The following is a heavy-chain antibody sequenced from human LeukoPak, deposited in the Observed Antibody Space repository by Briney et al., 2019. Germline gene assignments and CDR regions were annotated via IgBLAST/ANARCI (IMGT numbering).Heavy chain of an antibody. V-gene: IGHV4-59*01. CDR2: IYYSGST. Sequence: SETLSLTCTVSGGSISSYYWSWIRQPPGKGLEWIGYIYYSGSTNNNPSLKSRVTISVDTSKNQFSLELSSVTAADTAVYYCARDHSDYYDSSGYQFDYWGQGTLVTVSS. CDR1: GGSISSYY. J-gene: IGHJ4*02. D-gene: IGHD3-22*01. CDR3: ARDHSDYYDSSGYQFDY.